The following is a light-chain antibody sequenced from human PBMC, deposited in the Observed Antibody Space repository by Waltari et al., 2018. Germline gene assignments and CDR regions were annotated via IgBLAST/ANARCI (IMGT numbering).Light chain of an antibody. V-gene: IGLV2-8*01. CDR2: EVT. CDR1: SSDLGYYNY. J-gene: IGLJ2*01. CDR3: SSYGGSNNVI. Sequence: QSALTPPPSASGSPGQSVTIPCTGTSSDLGYYNYVSWYQQHPGKAPKLMIYEVTKRPSGVPDRFSGSKSGITASLTVSGLQAEDEADYYCSSYGGSNNVIFGGGTKLTVL.